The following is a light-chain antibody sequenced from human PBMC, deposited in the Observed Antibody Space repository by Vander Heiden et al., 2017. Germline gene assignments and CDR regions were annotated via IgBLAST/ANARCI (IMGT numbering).Light chain of an antibody. J-gene: IGKJ1*01. CDR2: DAS. CDR1: QSISSW. V-gene: IGKV1-5*01. Sequence: DIQMTQSPSTLSASVGDRVTITCRASQSISSWLAWYQQKPGKAPKLLIYDASSWESGVPSRFSGSGSGTEFTLTISSLQPDDFATYYCQQDNSYSRTFGQGTKVEIK. CDR3: QQDNSYSRT.